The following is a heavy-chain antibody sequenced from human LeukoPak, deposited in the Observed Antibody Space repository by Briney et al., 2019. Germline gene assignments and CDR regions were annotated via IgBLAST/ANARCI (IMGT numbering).Heavy chain of an antibody. CDR1: GGSISSGSYY. V-gene: IGHV4-61*02. J-gene: IGHJ5*02. CDR3: ARRRKSGSYSFNWFDP. Sequence: SSQTLSLTCTVSGGSISSGSYYWSWIRQPAGKGLEWIGRIYTSGSTNYNPSLKSRVTISVDTSKNQFSLKLSSVTAADTAVYYCARRRKSGSYSFNWFDPWGQGTLVTVSS. D-gene: IGHD1-26*01. CDR2: IYTSGST.